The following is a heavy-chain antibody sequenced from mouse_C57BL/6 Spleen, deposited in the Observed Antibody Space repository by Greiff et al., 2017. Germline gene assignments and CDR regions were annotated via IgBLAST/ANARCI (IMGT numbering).Heavy chain of an antibody. CDR1: GFTFSSYG. V-gene: IGHV5-6*01. D-gene: IGHD1-2*01. Sequence: EVQLQESGGDLVKPGGSLKLSCAASGFTFSSYGMSWVRQTPDKRLEWVATISSGGSYTYYPDSVKGRFTISRDNATNTLYLQMSSLKSEDTAMYYCARRNYGDYYAMDYWGQGTSVTVSS. CDR2: ISSGGSYT. CDR3: ARRNYGDYYAMDY. J-gene: IGHJ4*01.